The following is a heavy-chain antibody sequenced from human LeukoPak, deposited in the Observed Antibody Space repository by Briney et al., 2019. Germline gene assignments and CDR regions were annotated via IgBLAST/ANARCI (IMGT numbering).Heavy chain of an antibody. CDR3: ARGGKFYNWNHLGLDY. Sequence: ASVKVSCKASGYTFTSYGISWVRQAPGQGLEWMGWISAYNGNTNYAQKLQGRVTMTTDTSTSTAYMELRSLRSDDTAVYYCARGGKFYNWNHLGLDYWGQGTLVTVSS. V-gene: IGHV1-18*01. J-gene: IGHJ4*02. D-gene: IGHD1-14*01. CDR2: ISAYNGNT. CDR1: GYTFTSYG.